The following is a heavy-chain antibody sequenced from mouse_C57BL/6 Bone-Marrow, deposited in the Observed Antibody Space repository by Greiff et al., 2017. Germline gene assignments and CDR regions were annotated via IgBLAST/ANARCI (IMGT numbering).Heavy chain of an antibody. CDR1: GFTFSDYG. CDR3: ARQDYYGSSYVFAY. D-gene: IGHD1-1*01. J-gene: IGHJ3*01. CDR2: ISNLAYSI. Sequence: EVKLMESGGGLVQPGGSLKLSCAASGFTFSDYGMAWVRQAPRKGPEWVAFISNLAYSIYYADTVTGRFTISRENAKNTLYLEMSSLRSEDTAMYYCARQDYYGSSYVFAYWGQGTLVTVSA. V-gene: IGHV5-15*01.